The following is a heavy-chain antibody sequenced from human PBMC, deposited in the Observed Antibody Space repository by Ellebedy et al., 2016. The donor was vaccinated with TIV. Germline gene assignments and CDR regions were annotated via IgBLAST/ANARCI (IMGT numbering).Heavy chain of an antibody. Sequence: GESLKISCAASGFTFSSYAMSWVRQAPGKGLEWVSGISGSGGSTYYADSVKGRFTISRDNSKNTLYLQMNSLRAEDTAVYYCARENWYNDYWGQGTLVTVSS. CDR2: ISGSGGST. V-gene: IGHV3-23*01. CDR3: ARENWYNDY. CDR1: GFTFSSYA. D-gene: IGHD1/OR15-1a*01. J-gene: IGHJ4*02.